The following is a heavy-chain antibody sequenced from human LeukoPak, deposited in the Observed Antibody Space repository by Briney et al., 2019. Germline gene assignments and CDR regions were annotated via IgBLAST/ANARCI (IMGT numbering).Heavy chain of an antibody. CDR1: EFTFSSYA. D-gene: IGHD3-10*01. J-gene: IGHJ3*02. Sequence: PGGSLRLSCAASEFTFSSYAMSWVRQAPGKGLEWVSSFSGSGDRTYYADSVKGRFTISRDNSKNTLYLQMNSLRAEDTAVYYCASRLWFGEGAFDIWGQGTMVTVSS. V-gene: IGHV3-23*01. CDR2: FSGSGDRT. CDR3: ASRLWFGEGAFDI.